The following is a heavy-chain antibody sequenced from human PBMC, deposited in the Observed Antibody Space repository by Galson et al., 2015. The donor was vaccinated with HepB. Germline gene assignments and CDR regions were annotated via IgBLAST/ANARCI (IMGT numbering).Heavy chain of an antibody. CDR2: ISGSGGST. Sequence: SLWLYCEASGFTFSSYAMSWVRQAPGQGVEWVSTISGSGGSTYYAASVKGQFTISRDNSKNTMYLQMNSLRDEDTAVYYSAKDDSPRTVTTFDYWGQGTLVTVSS. V-gene: IGHV3-23*01. CDR3: AKDDSPRTVTTFDY. CDR1: GFTFSSYA. D-gene: IGHD1-7*01. J-gene: IGHJ4*02.